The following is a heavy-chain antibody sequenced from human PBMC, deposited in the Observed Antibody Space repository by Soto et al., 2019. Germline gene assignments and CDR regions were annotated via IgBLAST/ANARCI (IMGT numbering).Heavy chain of an antibody. CDR1: GFTFSSYD. CDR3: ARDRIPYGMDV. CDR2: IGTAGDT. J-gene: IGHJ6*02. V-gene: IGHV3-13*01. D-gene: IGHD2-2*02. Sequence: PGGSLRLSCAASGFTFSSYDMHWVRQATGKGLEWVSAIGTAGDTYYPGSVKGRFTISRENAKNSLYLQMNSLRAGDTAVYYCARDRIPYGMDVWGQGTTVTVSS.